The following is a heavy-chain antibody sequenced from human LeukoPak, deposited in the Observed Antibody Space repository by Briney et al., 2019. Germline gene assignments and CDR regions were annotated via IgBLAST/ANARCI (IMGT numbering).Heavy chain of an antibody. CDR3: MGDSSKDY. CDR2: IYYSGSA. J-gene: IGHJ4*02. D-gene: IGHD3-22*01. CDR1: GGSISSSSYY. V-gene: IGHV4-39*01. Sequence: SSETLSLTCTVPGGSISSSSYYWGWIRQPPGKGLEWIGSIYYSGSAYYNPSLKSRVTISVDTSKNQFSLKLSSVTAADTAVYYCMGDSSKDYWGQGTLVTVSS.